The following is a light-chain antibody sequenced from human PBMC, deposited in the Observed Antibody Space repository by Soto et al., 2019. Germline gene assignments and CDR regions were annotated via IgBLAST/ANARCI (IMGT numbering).Light chain of an antibody. J-gene: IGLJ1*01. CDR3: SSLTNCHTYV. CDR2: HVT. CDR1: SSDIVHYDY. V-gene: IGLV2-14*03. Sequence: QSALTQPASVSGSPGQSITISCTGTSSDIVHYDYVSWYQQHTGKAPNLMIYHVTYRPSGVSNRYSGSKXDTSASLTSSGLQADEEADYYCSSLTNCHTYVFGSGTKVTVL.